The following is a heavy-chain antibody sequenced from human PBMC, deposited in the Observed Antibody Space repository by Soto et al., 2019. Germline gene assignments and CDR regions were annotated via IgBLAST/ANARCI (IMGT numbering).Heavy chain of an antibody. J-gene: IGHJ3*02. CDR3: ARDKGAWIAAAGNDAFDI. CDR1: GGTSSSHT. V-gene: IGHV1-69*08. CDR2: IIPILGIA. Sequence: QVQLVQSGAEVKKPGSSMKVSCKASGGTSSSHTIDWVRQAPGQGLEWMGRIIPILGIANYAQKFQGRVTCTADKSTSTAYMELSSLRSEDTAVYYCARDKGAWIAAAGNDAFDIWGQGTMVTVSS. D-gene: IGHD6-13*01.